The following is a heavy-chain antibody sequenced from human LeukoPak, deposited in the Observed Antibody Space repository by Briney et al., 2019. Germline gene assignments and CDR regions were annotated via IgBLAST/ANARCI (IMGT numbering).Heavy chain of an antibody. CDR3: AKDRGEQWLVTSFDY. J-gene: IGHJ4*02. CDR2: ISYDGSNK. V-gene: IGHV3-30*18. Sequence: GGSLRLSCAASGFTFSSYGIHWVRQAPGKGLEWVAVISYDGSNKYYVDSVKGRFTISRDNSKNTLYLQMNSLRDEDTAVYYCAKDRGEQWLVTSFDYWGQGTPVTVSS. D-gene: IGHD6-19*01. CDR1: GFTFSSYG.